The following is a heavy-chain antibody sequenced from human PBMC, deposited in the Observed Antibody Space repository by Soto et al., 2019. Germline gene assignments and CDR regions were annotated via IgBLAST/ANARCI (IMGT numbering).Heavy chain of an antibody. Sequence: EVQLAESGGVLVQPGGSLRLSCVASGFTFSDHWMHWVRQAPGKGLVWVSRINSGGSRTNYADSVKGRFTISRDNAKNTLYLEMNSLSLDDTAVYYCARGNCSGDTCFFGGTHWGRGTLVTVSS. V-gene: IGHV3-74*01. J-gene: IGHJ4*02. CDR2: INSGGSRT. CDR3: ARGNCSGDTCFFGGTH. CDR1: GFTFSDHW. D-gene: IGHD2-21*02.